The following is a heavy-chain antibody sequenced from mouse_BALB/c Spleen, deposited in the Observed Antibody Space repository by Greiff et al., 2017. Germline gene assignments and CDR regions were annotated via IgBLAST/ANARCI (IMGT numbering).Heavy chain of an antibody. CDR2: IFPGTGTT. Sequence: QVQLQQSGAELVKPGASVKLSCKTSGYTFTSYWIQWVKQRPGQGLGWIGEIFPGTGTTYYNEKFKGKATLTIDTSSSTAYMQLSILTSEDSAVYFCARDDGDYWGQGTTLTVAS. V-gene: IGHV1S132*01. CDR1: GYTFTSYW. J-gene: IGHJ2*01. D-gene: IGHD2-3*01. CDR3: ARDDGDY.